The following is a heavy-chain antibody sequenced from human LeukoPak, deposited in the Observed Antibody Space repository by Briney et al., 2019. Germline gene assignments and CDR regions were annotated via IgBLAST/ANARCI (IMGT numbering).Heavy chain of an antibody. J-gene: IGHJ4*02. CDR2: IYTRGST. V-gene: IGHV4-4*07. Sequence: SETLSLTCTVSGGSISSYYWSWIRQPAGKGLEWIGRIYTRGSTNYNPSLKSRVTMSVDTSKNQFSLKLSSVTAADTAVYYCAREQAVAGTAVGFDYWGQGTLVTVSS. CDR1: GGSISSYY. D-gene: IGHD6-19*01. CDR3: AREQAVAGTAVGFDY.